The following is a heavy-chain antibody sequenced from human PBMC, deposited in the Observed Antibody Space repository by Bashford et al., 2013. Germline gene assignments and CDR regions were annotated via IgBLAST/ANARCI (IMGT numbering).Heavy chain of an antibody. Sequence: SETLSLTCTVSGGSISSYYWSWIRQPPGKGLEWIGYIYYSGSTNYNPSLKSRVTISVDTSKNQFSLKLSSVTAADTAVYYCARGEWELRRWYYYYGMDVVGPRDHGSPSP. CDR2: IYYSGST. CDR1: GGSISSYY. V-gene: IGHV4-59*01. D-gene: IGHD1-26*01. J-gene: IGHJ6*02. CDR3: ARGEWELRRWYYYYGMDV.